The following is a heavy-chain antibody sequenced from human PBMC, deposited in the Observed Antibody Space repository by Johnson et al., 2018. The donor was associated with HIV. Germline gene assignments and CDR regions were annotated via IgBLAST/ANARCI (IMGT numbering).Heavy chain of an antibody. CDR3: AREHRRPSRSSSSLSGDAFDI. CDR1: GFIFSSYA. D-gene: IGHD6-13*01. V-gene: IGHV3-30*04. Sequence: QVQLVESGGGLVKHGGSLRLSCAASGFIFSSYAMHWVRQAPGKGLEWVAVISYDGSNKYYADSVKGRFTISRDNSKNTLYLQMNSLRAEDTAVYYCAREHRRPSRSSSSLSGDAFDIWGQGTMVTVSS. CDR2: ISYDGSNK. J-gene: IGHJ3*02.